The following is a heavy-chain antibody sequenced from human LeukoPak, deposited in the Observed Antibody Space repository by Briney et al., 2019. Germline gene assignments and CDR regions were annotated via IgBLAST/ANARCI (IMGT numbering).Heavy chain of an antibody. V-gene: IGHV3-23*01. CDR2: MRGSGVIT. J-gene: IGHJ4*02. D-gene: IGHD1-26*01. CDR3: AKEEGVGGRNFLDY. CDR1: GFGFRVYD. Sequence: GGSLRLSCAASGFGFRVYDMSWVRQAPGKGPEWVSRMRGSGVITFYADSVRGRFTISRDNSRNMLYLQMDSLRAEDTAVYYCAKEEGVGGRNFLDYWGQGALVTVSS.